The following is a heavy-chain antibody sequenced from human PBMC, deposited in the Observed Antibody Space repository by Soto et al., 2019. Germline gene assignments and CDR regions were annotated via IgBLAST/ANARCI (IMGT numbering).Heavy chain of an antibody. J-gene: IGHJ4*02. V-gene: IGHV4-39*01. CDR2: IYYSGST. Sequence: SETLSLTCTVSGGSISSSSYYWGWIRQPPGKGLEWIGSIYYSGSTYYNPSLKSRVTISVDTSKNQFSLKLSSVTAADTAVYYCARIVGSFSSPTFWFDYWGQGTLVTVSS. CDR3: ARIVGSFSSPTFWFDY. CDR1: GGSISSSSYY. D-gene: IGHD3-16*01.